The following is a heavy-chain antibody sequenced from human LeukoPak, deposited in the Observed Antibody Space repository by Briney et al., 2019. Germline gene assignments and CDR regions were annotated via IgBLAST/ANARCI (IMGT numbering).Heavy chain of an antibody. CDR1: GYSFSDYW. V-gene: IGHV5-51*01. CDR2: IWPRDSDA. CDR3: AGRTLNRDGYRVDGFDI. J-gene: IGHJ3*02. D-gene: IGHD5-24*01. Sequence: GESLKISCKASGYSFSDYWIAWVRQLPGEGLEWLGIIWPRDSDARYSPSFQGQFIMSVDRSTRPAPLQWGRLKASDTAMYFCAGRTLNRDGYRVDGFDIWDQGTMVAVSS.